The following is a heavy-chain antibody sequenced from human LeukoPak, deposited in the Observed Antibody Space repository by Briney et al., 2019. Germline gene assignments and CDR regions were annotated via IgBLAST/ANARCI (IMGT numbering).Heavy chain of an antibody. CDR1: GFTFSSYS. CDR3: AKDRGSSGCSDY. J-gene: IGHJ4*02. V-gene: IGHV3-21*04. Sequence: GGSLRLSCAASGFTFSSYSMNWVRQAPGKGLEWVSSISSSSYIYYADSVKGRFTISRDNSKNTLYLQMNSLRAEDTAVYYCAKDRGSSGCSDYWGQGTLVTVSS. D-gene: IGHD6-19*01. CDR2: ISSSSYI.